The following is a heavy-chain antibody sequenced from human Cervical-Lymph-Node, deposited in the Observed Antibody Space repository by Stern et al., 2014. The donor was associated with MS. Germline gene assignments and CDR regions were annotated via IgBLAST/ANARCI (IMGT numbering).Heavy chain of an antibody. CDR2: ISAYTGNT. CDR1: GYTFTSYG. CDR3: ARGTIFGVVVDRMDV. Sequence: QVQLVQSGAEVKKPGASVKVSCKASGYTFTSYGISWVRQAPGQGLEWMGWISAYTGNTNYAQNLQGRVTMTTDTSTSTAYMELRSLRSDDTAVYYCARGTIFGVVVDRMDVWGQGTPVTVSS. J-gene: IGHJ6*02. D-gene: IGHD3-3*01. V-gene: IGHV1-18*01.